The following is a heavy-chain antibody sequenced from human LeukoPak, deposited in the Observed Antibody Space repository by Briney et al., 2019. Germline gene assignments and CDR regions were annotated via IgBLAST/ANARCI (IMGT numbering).Heavy chain of an antibody. CDR3: ARGTYYYGSGSQQN. CDR1: GFTYSSYA. CDR2: ISYDGSNK. J-gene: IGHJ4*02. D-gene: IGHD3-10*01. V-gene: IGHV3-30-3*01. Sequence: GGSLRLSCAASGFTYSSYAMHWVRQAPGKGLEWVAVISYDGSNKYYADSVKGRFTISRDNSKNTLYLQMNSLRAEDTAVYYCARGTYYYGSGSQQNWGQGTLVTVSS.